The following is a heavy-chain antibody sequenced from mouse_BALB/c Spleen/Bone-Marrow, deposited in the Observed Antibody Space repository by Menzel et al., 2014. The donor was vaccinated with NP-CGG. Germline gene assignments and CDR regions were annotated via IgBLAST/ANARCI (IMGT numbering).Heavy chain of an antibody. CDR3: SRGGDY. J-gene: IGHJ2*01. CDR1: GYSFIGYF. CDR2: INPYNADS. V-gene: IGHV1-20*02. Sequence: EVQLQQSGPEMVKPGASVKISCKASGYSFIGYFINWVMQSHGKSLEWIGRINPYNADSLYNQKFRGKATLTADKSSSTAHMELRSLASEDSAVYYCSRGGDYWGQGTTLTVSS.